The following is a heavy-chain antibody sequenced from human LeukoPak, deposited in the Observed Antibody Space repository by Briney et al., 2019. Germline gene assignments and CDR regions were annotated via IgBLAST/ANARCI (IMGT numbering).Heavy chain of an antibody. D-gene: IGHD3-22*01. CDR3: ARQHSSGYLYFDS. CDR1: GGSITSYY. Sequence: SETLSLTCTVSGGSITSYYWSWIRQPPGKGLEWIGYIYHSGSTNYNPSLKSRVTISVDTSKNQFSLKLSSVTAADTAVYYCARQHSSGYLYFDSWGQGALVTASS. J-gene: IGHJ4*02. V-gene: IGHV4-59*08. CDR2: IYHSGST.